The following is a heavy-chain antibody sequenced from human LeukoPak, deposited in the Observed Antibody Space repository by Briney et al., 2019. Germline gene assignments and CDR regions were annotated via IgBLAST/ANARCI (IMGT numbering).Heavy chain of an antibody. V-gene: IGHV3-74*01. Sequence: PGGSLRLSRVASGFTITTYWMHWVRQAPGKGLVWVSRINGDGSNSNYADSVKGRFTISRDNARNTLYLQMNGLRAEDTALYYCARTSPTSHFDFWGQGTLVTVSS. J-gene: IGHJ4*02. D-gene: IGHD3-16*01. CDR1: GFTITTYW. CDR2: INGDGSNS. CDR3: ARTSPTSHFDF.